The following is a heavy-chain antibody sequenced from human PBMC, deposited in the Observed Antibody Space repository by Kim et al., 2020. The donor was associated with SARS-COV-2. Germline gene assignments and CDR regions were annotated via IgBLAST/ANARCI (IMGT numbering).Heavy chain of an antibody. Sequence: SETLSLTCAVYGGSFSGYYWSWIRQPPGKGLEWIGEINHSGSTNYNPSLKSRVTISVDTSKNQFSLKLSSVTAADTAVYYCARGRILWFGELDYFDYWGQGTLVTVSS. D-gene: IGHD3-10*01. CDR1: GGSFSGYY. V-gene: IGHV4-34*01. CDR3: ARGRILWFGELDYFDY. J-gene: IGHJ4*02. CDR2: INHSGST.